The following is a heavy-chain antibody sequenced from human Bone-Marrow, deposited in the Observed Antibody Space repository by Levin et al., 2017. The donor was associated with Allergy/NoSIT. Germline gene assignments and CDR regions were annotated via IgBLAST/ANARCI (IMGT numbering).Heavy chain of an antibody. CDR2: ISGSGDST. CDR1: GFTFSSYA. D-gene: IGHD6-19*01. CDR3: AKNRQWLVPINFDY. J-gene: IGHJ4*02. V-gene: IGHV3-23*01. Sequence: GGSLRLSCAASGFTFSSYAMSWVRQAPGKGLEWVSSISGSGDSTYYADSVKGRFTISRDYSKNTLYLQMNSLRAEDTAIYYCAKNRQWLVPINFDYWGQGTLVTVSS.